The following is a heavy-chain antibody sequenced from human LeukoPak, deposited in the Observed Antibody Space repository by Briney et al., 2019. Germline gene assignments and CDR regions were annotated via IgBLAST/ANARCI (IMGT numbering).Heavy chain of an antibody. CDR3: ASTRYDSSGYYSFDY. CDR1: GYTFTSYY. CDR2: INPSGGST. V-gene: IGHV1-46*01. Sequence: ASVKVSCKASGYTFTSYYMHWVRRAPGQGLEWMGIINPSGGSTSYAQKFQGRVTMTRDTSTSTVYMELSSLRSEDTAVYYCASTRYDSSGYYSFDYWGQGTLVTVSS. D-gene: IGHD3-22*01. J-gene: IGHJ4*02.